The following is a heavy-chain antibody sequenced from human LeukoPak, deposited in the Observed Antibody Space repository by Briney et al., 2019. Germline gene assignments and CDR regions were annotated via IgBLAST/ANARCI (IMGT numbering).Heavy chain of an antibody. CDR1: GGSFSGYY. CDR2: INHSGST. D-gene: IGHD5-24*01. CDR3: ARGKPRWLQLSY. J-gene: IGHJ4*02. Sequence: PSETLSLTCAVYGGSFSGYYWSWIRQPPGKGLEWIGEINHSGSTNYNPSLKSRGTISVDTSKNQFSLKLSSVTAADTAVYYCARGKPRWLQLSYWGQGTLVTVSS. V-gene: IGHV4-34*01.